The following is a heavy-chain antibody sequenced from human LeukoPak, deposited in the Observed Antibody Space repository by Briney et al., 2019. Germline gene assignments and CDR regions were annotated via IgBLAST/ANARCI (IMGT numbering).Heavy chain of an antibody. Sequence: SETLSLTCTVSGYSISSGYYWGWIRQPPGKGLEWIGSIYHSGSTYYNPSLKSRVTISVDTSKNQFSLKLSSVTAADTAVYYCARTSPDYDSSGYYAFDIWGQGTMVTVSS. V-gene: IGHV4-38-2*02. D-gene: IGHD3-22*01. J-gene: IGHJ3*02. CDR3: ARTSPDYDSSGYYAFDI. CDR2: IYHSGST. CDR1: GYSISSGYY.